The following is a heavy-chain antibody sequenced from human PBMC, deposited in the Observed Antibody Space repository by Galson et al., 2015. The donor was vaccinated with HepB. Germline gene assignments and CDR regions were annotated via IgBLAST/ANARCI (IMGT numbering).Heavy chain of an antibody. CDR2: ISGSGGGT. V-gene: IGHV3-23*01. J-gene: IGHJ1*01. D-gene: IGHD6-6*01. CDR1: GFTFSSYA. Sequence: SLRLSCAASGFTFSSYAMSWVRQAPGKGLEWVLGISGSGGGTYYADSVKGRFTVSRDNSKNTLYLQMNSLRAEDTAIYYCAKGVGSLFYFQHWGQGTLVTVSS. CDR3: AKGVGSLFYFQH.